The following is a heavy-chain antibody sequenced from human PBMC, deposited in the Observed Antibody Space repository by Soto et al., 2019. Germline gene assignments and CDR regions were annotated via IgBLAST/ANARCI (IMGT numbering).Heavy chain of an antibody. D-gene: IGHD2-15*01. CDR1: GFTFSAYW. CDR3: GRGRWCSGHNCPFDY. CDR2: ISSDGSST. Sequence: EVHLVESGGGLAQPGGSLRLSCAASGFTFSAYWMHWVRHAPGKGLVWVSHISSDGSSTSYADSVKGRFTISRDNAKNTVYLQMSSLRAEDTAVYYCGRGRWCSGHNCPFDYWGQGTPVPVSS. V-gene: IGHV3-74*01. J-gene: IGHJ4*02.